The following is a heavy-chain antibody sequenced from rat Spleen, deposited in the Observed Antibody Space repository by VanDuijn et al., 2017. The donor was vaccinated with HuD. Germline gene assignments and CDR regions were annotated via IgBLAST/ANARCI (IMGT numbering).Heavy chain of an antibody. CDR3: ARSDTLAAMGHY. CDR2: IWGNGNT. J-gene: IGHJ2*01. D-gene: IGHD1-2*01. Sequence: QVQLKESGPGLVQPSQTLSLTCTVSGFSLSGYGIIWVRQPPGKGLEWMGIIWGNGNTNYNSALKSRLSISRDTSKSQVFLKMNNLQTEDTAMYFCARSDTLAAMGHYWGQGVMVTVSS. CDR1: GFSLSGYG. V-gene: IGHV2S61*01.